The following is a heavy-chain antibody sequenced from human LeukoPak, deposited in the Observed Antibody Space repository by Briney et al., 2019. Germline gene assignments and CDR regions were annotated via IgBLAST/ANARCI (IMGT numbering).Heavy chain of an antibody. V-gene: IGHV1-8*01. J-gene: IGHJ3*02. D-gene: IGHD3-3*01. CDR3: ATQRHDFWSGYYKGAFDI. Sequence: ASVKVSCKASGYTFTSYDINWVRQATGQGLEWMGWMNPNSGNTGYTQKLQGRVTMTTDTSTSTAYMELSSLRSEDTAVYYCATQRHDFWSGYYKGAFDIWGQGTMVTVSS. CDR1: GYTFTSYD. CDR2: MNPNSGNT.